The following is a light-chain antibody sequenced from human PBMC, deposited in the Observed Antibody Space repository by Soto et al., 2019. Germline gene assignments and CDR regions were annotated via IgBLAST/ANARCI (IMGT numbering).Light chain of an antibody. CDR3: SSYAGTSNFYV. CDR1: SSDVGGYNY. Sequence: QSVLTQPPPASGSPGQSVTISCTGTSSDVGGYNYVSWYQHHPGKAPKLMIYEVNKRPSGVPDRFSGSKSGDTASLTVSGLQADDEADYYCSSYAGTSNFYVFGTGTKVTVL. J-gene: IGLJ1*01. CDR2: EVN. V-gene: IGLV2-8*01.